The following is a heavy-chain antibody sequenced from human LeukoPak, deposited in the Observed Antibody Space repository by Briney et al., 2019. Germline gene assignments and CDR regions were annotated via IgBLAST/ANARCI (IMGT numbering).Heavy chain of an antibody. V-gene: IGHV4-59*12. CDR2: IYYSGST. Sequence: SETLSLTCTVSGGSISSYYWSWIRQPPGKGLEWIGYIYYSGSTNYNPSLKSRVTMSVDTSKNQFSLKLSSVTAADTAVYYCARDRLGMITFGGVRAISPRGGFDYWGQGTLVTVSS. D-gene: IGHD3-16*01. J-gene: IGHJ4*02. CDR1: GGSISSYY. CDR3: ARDRLGMITFGGVRAISPRGGFDY.